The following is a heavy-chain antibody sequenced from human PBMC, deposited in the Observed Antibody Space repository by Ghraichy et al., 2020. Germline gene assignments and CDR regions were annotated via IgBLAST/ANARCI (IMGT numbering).Heavy chain of an antibody. V-gene: IGHV4-34*01. CDR1: DGSFSGFY. D-gene: IGHD2-8*01. CDR3: ARGFFTKYFDV. J-gene: IGHJ4*02. CDR2: ITHRGTS. Sequence: SQTLSLTCAVDDGSFSGFYWTWIRQSPGKGLEWVGEITHRGTSEYNPSLRGRVIISADASKRQFSLKLDSVTAADSAIYYCARGFFTKYFDVWGQGTQVTVSS.